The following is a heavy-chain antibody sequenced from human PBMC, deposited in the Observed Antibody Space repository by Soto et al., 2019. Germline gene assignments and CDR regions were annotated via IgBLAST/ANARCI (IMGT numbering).Heavy chain of an antibody. CDR1: GYTFTSYY. V-gene: IGHV1-46*03. D-gene: IGHD3-22*01. Sequence: ASVKVSCKASGYTFTSYYLHWVRQAPGQGLEWMGVINCRAGSTTYAHKFQGRVTMTRDTPTSTVYMELSSLRSDDTAVYYCARDEYYYDGSGYYLVYWGQGTLVTGSS. J-gene: IGHJ4*02. CDR2: INCRAGST. CDR3: ARDEYYYDGSGYYLVY.